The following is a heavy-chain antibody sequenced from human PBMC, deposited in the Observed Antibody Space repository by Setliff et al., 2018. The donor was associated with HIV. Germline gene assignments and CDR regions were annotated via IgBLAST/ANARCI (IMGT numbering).Heavy chain of an antibody. V-gene: IGHV4-4*09. J-gene: IGHJ4*02. D-gene: IGHD4-17*01. CDR3: AGYGDCPLPKLIY. CDR2: IYISGTT. CDR1: GGSINNHY. Sequence: SETLSLTCTVSGGSINNHYWYWIRQPPGKGLEWIGYIYISGTTNYNPSLKNRVTMSLDTSKTQVSLRLTSVTAADTAVYYCAGYGDCPLPKLIYWGQGTLVTVSS.